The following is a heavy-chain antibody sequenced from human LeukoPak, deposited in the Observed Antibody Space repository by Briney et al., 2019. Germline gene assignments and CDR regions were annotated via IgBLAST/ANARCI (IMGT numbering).Heavy chain of an antibody. J-gene: IGHJ5*02. Sequence: KSGKSLRISCKGSGYIFTNYWISWVRQVPGKGLEWMGRIDPSDSYTNYSPSFQGHVTISADKSISTAYLQWSSLKASDTAMYYCARGRAATGTDWFDPWGQGTLVTVSS. V-gene: IGHV5-10-1*01. D-gene: IGHD6-13*01. CDR3: ARGRAATGTDWFDP. CDR2: IDPSDSYT. CDR1: GYIFTNYW.